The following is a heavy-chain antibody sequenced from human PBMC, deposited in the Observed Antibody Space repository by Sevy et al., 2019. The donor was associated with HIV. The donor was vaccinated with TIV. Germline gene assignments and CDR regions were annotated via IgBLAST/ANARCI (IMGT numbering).Heavy chain of an antibody. CDR2: ISYDGSNK. D-gene: IGHD3-3*01. J-gene: IGHJ4*02. CDR1: GFTFSSYG. CDR3: AKAGVEGLSRRGGGLDY. V-gene: IGHV3-30*18. Sequence: GGSLRLSCAASGFTFSSYGMHWVRQAPGKGLEWVAVISYDGSNKYYADSVKGRFTISRDNSKNTLYLQMNSLRAEDTAVYYCAKAGVEGLSRRGGGLDYWGQGTLVTVSS.